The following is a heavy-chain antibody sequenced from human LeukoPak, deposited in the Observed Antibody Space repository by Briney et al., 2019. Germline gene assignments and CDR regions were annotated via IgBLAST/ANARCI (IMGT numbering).Heavy chain of an antibody. CDR2: IKADGTEK. Sequence: GGSLRLSCAASGFMFNNEWMDWVRQAPGKGLEWVANIKADGTEKYYVDSVKGRFTISRDNAKNSLYLQLNSLRVEDTAVYFCAKDRMTTVTSYYHYFGMDVWGQGTTVTVSS. D-gene: IGHD4-11*01. CDR1: GFMFNNEW. CDR3: AKDRMTTVTSYYHYFGMDV. J-gene: IGHJ6*02. V-gene: IGHV3-7*01.